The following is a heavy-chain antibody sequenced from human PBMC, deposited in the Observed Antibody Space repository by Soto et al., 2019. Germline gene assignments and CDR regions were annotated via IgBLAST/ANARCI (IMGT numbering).Heavy chain of an antibody. CDR2: ISRDGNTK. CDR3: ARELASGN. D-gene: IGHD3-10*01. CDR1: GFTFSNKG. V-gene: IGHV3-30*03. J-gene: IGHJ4*02. Sequence: QVQLVESGGGVVQPGRSLRLSCAASGFTFSNKGMHWVRQAPGKGLEWVAVISRDGNTKFYADSVRGRFAISKDNSENTLYLRMNSLRLEDTAVYFCARELASGNWFQGTLVTVSS.